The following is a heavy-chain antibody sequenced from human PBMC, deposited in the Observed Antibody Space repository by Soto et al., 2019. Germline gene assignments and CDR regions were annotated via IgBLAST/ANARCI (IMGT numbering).Heavy chain of an antibody. CDR3: ARDFRDYYDSSGYPAYFQH. J-gene: IGHJ1*01. Sequence: QVQLVESGGGVAQPGRSLRLSCAASGFTFSSYAMHWVRQAPGKGLEWVAVISYDGSNKYYADSVKGRFTISRDNSKNTLYLQMNSLRAEDTAVYYCARDFRDYYDSSGYPAYFQHWGQGTLVTVSS. D-gene: IGHD3-22*01. CDR1: GFTFSSYA. V-gene: IGHV3-30-3*01. CDR2: ISYDGSNK.